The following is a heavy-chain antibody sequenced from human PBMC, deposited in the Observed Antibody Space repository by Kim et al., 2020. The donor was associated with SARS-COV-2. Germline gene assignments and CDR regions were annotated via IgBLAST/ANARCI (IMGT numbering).Heavy chain of an antibody. J-gene: IGHJ4*02. Sequence: STSYADCRKGRVTISRDNAKNTLYMQMNSLRAEDTAVYYCARGGSGSLDYWGQGTLVTVSS. CDR2: ST. CDR3: ARGGSGSLDY. D-gene: IGHD3-16*01. V-gene: IGHV3-74*01.